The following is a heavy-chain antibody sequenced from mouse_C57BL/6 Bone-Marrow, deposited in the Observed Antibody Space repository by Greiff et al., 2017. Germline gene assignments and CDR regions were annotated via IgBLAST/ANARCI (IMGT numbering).Heavy chain of an antibody. D-gene: IGHD4-1*01. Sequence: EVKLMESGGDLVKPGGSLKLSCAASGFTFSSYGLSWVRQTPDKRLEWVATISSGGSYTYYPASVKGRFTISRDNAKNTLYLQMSSLKSEDTAMYYCARHAGRFDYWGQGTTLTVSS. CDR2: ISSGGSYT. V-gene: IGHV5-6*01. J-gene: IGHJ2*01. CDR1: GFTFSSYG. CDR3: ARHAGRFDY.